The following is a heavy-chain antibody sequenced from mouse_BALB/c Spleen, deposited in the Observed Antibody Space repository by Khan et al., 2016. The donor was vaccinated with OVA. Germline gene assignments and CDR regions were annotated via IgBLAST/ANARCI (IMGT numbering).Heavy chain of an antibody. Sequence: EVQLQESGPELVKPGASVKISCRASGYTFTDYIMDWVKQSHGKSLEWIGYIYPNNGDTGYNQKFKTKATLNVDISSSTAYMELRSLTSEDSAVYYGARSGYGSFAYWGQGTLVTVSA. D-gene: IGHD1-2*01. CDR2: IYPNNGDT. CDR1: GYTFTDYI. CDR3: ARSGYGSFAY. V-gene: IGHV1S29*02. J-gene: IGHJ3*01.